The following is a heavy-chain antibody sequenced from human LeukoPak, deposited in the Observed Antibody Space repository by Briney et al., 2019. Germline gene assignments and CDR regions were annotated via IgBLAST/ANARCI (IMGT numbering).Heavy chain of an antibody. D-gene: IGHD3-22*01. CDR1: GLTFGNAW. Sequence: GGSRRLSCAASGLTFGNAWMSWVRQAPGKGLGWVARITSKTSDEATDYAAPVRGRFTISRDDSKATLYLQMDSLETEDTAIYYCTTYRYSYGSTGYSYFDYWGQGILVTVSS. CDR3: TTYRYSYGSTGYSYFDY. J-gene: IGHJ4*02. CDR2: ITSKTSDEAT. V-gene: IGHV3-15*01.